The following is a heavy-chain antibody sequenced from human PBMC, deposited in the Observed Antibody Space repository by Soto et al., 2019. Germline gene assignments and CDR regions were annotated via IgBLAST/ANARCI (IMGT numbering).Heavy chain of an antibody. J-gene: IGHJ6*02. V-gene: IGHV3-33*01. CDR1: GFTFSSYG. Sequence: QVQLVESGGGVVQPGRSLRLSCAASGFTFSSYGMHWVRQAPGKGLEWVAVIWYDGSNKYYADSVKGRFTISRDNSKNTLYLQMNSLRAEDTAVYYCARGRTCATWFGELLRRDYYYGMDVWGQGTTVTVSS. D-gene: IGHD3-10*01. CDR3: ARGRTCATWFGELLRRDYYYGMDV. CDR2: IWYDGSNK.